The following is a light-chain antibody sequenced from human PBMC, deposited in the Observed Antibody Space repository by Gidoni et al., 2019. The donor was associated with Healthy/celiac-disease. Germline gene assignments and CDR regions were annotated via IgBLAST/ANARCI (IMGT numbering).Light chain of an antibody. CDR1: QSVLISSNNKNH. CDR3: QQYSSTPLT. J-gene: IGKJ4*01. V-gene: IGKV4-1*01. CDR2: WAS. Sequence: IVMTQSPDSLAVSLGERATINCKSSQSVLISSNNKNHLVWYQQKPGQPPKLLIYWASTRESGVPDRFSGSGSGTDFTLTISSLQSEDVAVYYCQQYSSTPLTFGGXTKVEIK.